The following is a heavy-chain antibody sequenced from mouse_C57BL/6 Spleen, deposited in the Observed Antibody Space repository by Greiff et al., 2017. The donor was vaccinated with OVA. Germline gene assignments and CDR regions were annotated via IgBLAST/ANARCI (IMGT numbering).Heavy chain of an antibody. Sequence: DVQLQESGGGLVKPGGSLKLSCAASGFTFSSYAMSWVRQTPEKRLEWVATISDGGSYTYYPDNVKGRFTISRDNAKNNLYLQMSHLKSEDTAMYYCARDRDSNYAMDYWGQGTSVTVSS. CDR3: ARDRDSNYAMDY. J-gene: IGHJ4*01. CDR2: ISDGGSYT. D-gene: IGHD2-5*01. CDR1: GFTFSSYA. V-gene: IGHV5-4*01.